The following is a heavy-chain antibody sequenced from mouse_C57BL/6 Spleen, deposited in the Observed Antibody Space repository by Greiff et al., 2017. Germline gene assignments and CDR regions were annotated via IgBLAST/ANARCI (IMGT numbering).Heavy chain of an antibody. Sequence: QVQLKQPGAELVMPGASVKLSCKASGYTFTSYWMHWVKQRPGQGLEWIGEIDPSDSYTNYNQKFKGKSTLTVDKSSSTAYMQLSSLTSEDSAVYYCAISDRPRDYFDYWGQGTTLTVSS. CDR1: GYTFTSYW. V-gene: IGHV1-69*01. CDR3: AISDRPRDYFDY. J-gene: IGHJ2*01. CDR2: IDPSDSYT.